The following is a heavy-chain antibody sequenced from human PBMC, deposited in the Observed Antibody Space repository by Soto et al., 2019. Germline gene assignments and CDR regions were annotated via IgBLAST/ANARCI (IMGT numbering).Heavy chain of an antibody. V-gene: IGHV3-23*01. Sequence: EVQLLASGGGLLQPGGSLRLSCAASGFTFSSYAMRWVRQAPAKGLEWVSAISGSGGSTYYADSVKGRFTNSRDNSKNTLYLQMNSLRAEDTAVYYCARRGSGSYYDYWGQGTRVTVSS. J-gene: IGHJ4*02. CDR1: GFTFSSYA. D-gene: IGHD1-26*01. CDR2: ISGSGGST. CDR3: ARRGSGSYYDY.